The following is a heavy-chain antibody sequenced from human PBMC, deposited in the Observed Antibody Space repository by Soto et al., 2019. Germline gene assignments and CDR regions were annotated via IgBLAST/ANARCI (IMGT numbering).Heavy chain of an antibody. D-gene: IGHD3-9*01. Sequence: GWSLRLSCSASGFTCNSYAMAWVRQAPGKGLEWVSVISGSGGGGSTNYGDSVKGRFTISRDNSKNIVYLLMNSLRAEDTAVYYCAKAPTYYDTLTGYYAQYFDYWGQGTLVTVSS. CDR3: AKAPTYYDTLTGYYAQYFDY. CDR2: ISGSGGGGST. J-gene: IGHJ4*02. V-gene: IGHV3-23*01. CDR1: GFTCNSYA.